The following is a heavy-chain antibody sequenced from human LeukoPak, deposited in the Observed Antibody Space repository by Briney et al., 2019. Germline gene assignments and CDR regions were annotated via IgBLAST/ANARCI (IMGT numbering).Heavy chain of an antibody. V-gene: IGHV4-59*12. CDR3: ARDLRGWSNNWFDP. D-gene: IGHD6-19*01. CDR2: IDYTGST. J-gene: IGHJ5*02. CDR1: GGSINDAY. Sequence: SETLSLTCTVSGGSINDAYWSWIRQSPGRGLEWIGYIDYTGSTNYHPSLRGRVTISLATSKKQFSLTLSSVTAADTAVYYCARDLRGWSNNWFDPWGQGTLVTVSS.